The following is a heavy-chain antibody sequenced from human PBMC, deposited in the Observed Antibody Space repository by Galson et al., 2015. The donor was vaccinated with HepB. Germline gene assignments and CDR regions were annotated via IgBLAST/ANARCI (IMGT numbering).Heavy chain of an antibody. D-gene: IGHD3-22*01. J-gene: IGHJ4*02. V-gene: IGHV3-7*01. CDR2: IKRDGSEK. CDR3: ARGDCYGSSSFDY. CDR1: GFTFSNSW. Sequence: SLRLSCAASGFTFSNSWMSWVRQAPGKGLEWVANIKRDGSEKYYVDSAKGRFTISRDNAKNSLFLQMNNLRAEDTAIYYCARGDCYGSSSFDYWGQGTLVTVSS.